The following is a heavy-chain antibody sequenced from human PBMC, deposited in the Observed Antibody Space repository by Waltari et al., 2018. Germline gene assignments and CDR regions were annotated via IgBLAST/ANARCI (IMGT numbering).Heavy chain of an antibody. Sequence: EEQLVESGGGLVQPGDSLRLSCAASGFTYSNHWMHWVRQAPGKGLVWGHRINGDGSTSNYADAGKGRFTISRDNTKRTLYLQMKRLRVEDTAVYYCARLAPKTYRSPVPGRDYYYGLDVWGQGTTVTVSS. CDR1: GFTYSNHW. V-gene: IGHV3-74*01. D-gene: IGHD6-13*01. CDR3: ARLAPKTYRSPVPGRDYYYGLDV. CDR2: INGDGSTS. J-gene: IGHJ6*02.